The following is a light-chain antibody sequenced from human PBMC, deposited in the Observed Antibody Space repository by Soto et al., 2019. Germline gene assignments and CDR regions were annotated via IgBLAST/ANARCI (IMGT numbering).Light chain of an antibody. J-gene: IGKJ4*01. CDR1: HSITNN. V-gene: IGKV3-15*01. Sequence: EIVMTQSPATLSVSPGERATLSFRASHSITNNLAWYQQKPGQAPRLLIYGTSARATGVPARFSGSGSGTEFTLTISSLQSEDFAVYYCQQYNNWPLTFGGGTKVDIK. CDR2: GTS. CDR3: QQYNNWPLT.